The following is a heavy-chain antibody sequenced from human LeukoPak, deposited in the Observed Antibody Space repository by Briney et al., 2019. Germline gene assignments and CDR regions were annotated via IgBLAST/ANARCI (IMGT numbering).Heavy chain of an antibody. CDR1: GGSFSGYY. CDR2: INHSGST. CDR3: ARLIIAVADLNWFDP. J-gene: IGHJ5*02. D-gene: IGHD6-19*01. Sequence: SETLSPTCAVYGGSFSGYYWSWIRQPPGKGLEWIGEINHSGSTNYNPSLKSRVTISVDTSKNQFSLKLSSVTAADTAVYYCARLIIAVADLNWFDPWGQGTLVTVSS. V-gene: IGHV4-34*01.